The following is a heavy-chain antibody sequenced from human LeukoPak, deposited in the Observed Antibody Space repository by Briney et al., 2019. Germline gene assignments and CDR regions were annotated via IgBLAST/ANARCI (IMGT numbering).Heavy chain of an antibody. J-gene: IGHJ4*02. CDR1: GFTFSNHW. CDR2: INRDGSRT. Sequence: GGSLRLSCAASGFTFSNHWMHWVRQAPGKGLMWVSRINRDGSRTDYADSVKGRFTISRDDAKNTLYLQVNSLRAEDTAVYFCARGGSDTAMAHDYWGQGTLVTVST. D-gene: IGHD5-18*01. CDR3: ARGGSDTAMAHDY. V-gene: IGHV3-74*01.